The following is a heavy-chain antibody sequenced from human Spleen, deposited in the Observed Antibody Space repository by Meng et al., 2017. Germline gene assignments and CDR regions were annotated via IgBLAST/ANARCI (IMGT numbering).Heavy chain of an antibody. CDR1: GYSFPSYW. V-gene: IGHV5-51*01. CDR3: ARITLTGYYNPDAVDI. CDR2: IYPADSDT. J-gene: IGHJ3*02. D-gene: IGHD3-9*01. Sequence: KVSCKGSGYSFPSYWIGWVRQMPGKGLEWMAIIYPADSDTRYSPSFQGQVTISADKSITTAYLHWSSLKASDTAMYYCARITLTGYYNPDAVDIWGQGTEVTVSS.